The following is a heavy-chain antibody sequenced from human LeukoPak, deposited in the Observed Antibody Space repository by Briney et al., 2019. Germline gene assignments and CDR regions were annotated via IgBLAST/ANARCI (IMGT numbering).Heavy chain of an antibody. CDR1: GDSVSSNSAA. D-gene: IGHD6-19*01. J-gene: IGHJ6*03. CDR3: ARDTAGVLGSSGWYSWDYYYMDV. Sequence: SQTLSLTCAISGDSVSSNSAAWNWIRQSPSRGLEWLGRTYYRSKWYNDYAVSVKSRITINPDTSKNQFSLQLNSVTPEDTAVYYCARDTAGVLGSSGWYSWDYYYMDVWGKGTTVTVSS. V-gene: IGHV6-1*01. CDR2: TYYRSKWYN.